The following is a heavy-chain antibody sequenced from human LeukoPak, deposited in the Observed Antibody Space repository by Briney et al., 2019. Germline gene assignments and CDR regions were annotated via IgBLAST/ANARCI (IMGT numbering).Heavy chain of an antibody. CDR3: ARGLPTVTTH. J-gene: IGHJ4*02. V-gene: IGHV4-34*01. D-gene: IGHD4-17*01. Sequence: SETLSLTCAVYGGSFSGYYWSWIRQPPGKGLEWIGEINHSGSTNYNPSLKSRVTIPVDTSKNQFSLKLSSVTAADTAVYYCARGLPTVTTHWGQGTLVTVSS. CDR2: INHSGST. CDR1: GGSFSGYY.